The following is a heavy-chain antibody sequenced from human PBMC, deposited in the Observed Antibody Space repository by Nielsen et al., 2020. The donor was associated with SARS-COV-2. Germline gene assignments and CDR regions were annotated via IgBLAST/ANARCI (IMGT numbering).Heavy chain of an antibody. J-gene: IGHJ6*02. CDR3: ARDTSVGALYGMDV. Sequence: GESLKISCAASGFTFSSYSMNWVRRAPGKGLEWVSSISSSSSYIYYADSVKGRFTISRDNAKNSLYLQMNSLRAEDTAVYYCARDTSVGALYGMDVWGQGTTVTVSS. D-gene: IGHD3-16*01. CDR1: GFTFSSYS. CDR2: ISSSSSYI. V-gene: IGHV3-21*01.